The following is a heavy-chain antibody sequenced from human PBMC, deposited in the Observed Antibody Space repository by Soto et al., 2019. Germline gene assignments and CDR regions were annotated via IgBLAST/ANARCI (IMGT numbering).Heavy chain of an antibody. CDR3: AREYSSSWPDAFDI. CDR1: GFTFSSYA. CDR2: ISYDGSNK. J-gene: IGHJ3*02. D-gene: IGHD6-13*01. Sequence: QVQLVESGGGVVQPGRSLRLSCAASGFTFSSYAMHWVRQAPGKGLEWVAVISYDGSNKYYADSVKGRFTISRDNSKNTLYLQMNSLRAEDTAVYYCAREYSSSWPDAFDIWGQGTMVTVSS. V-gene: IGHV3-30-3*01.